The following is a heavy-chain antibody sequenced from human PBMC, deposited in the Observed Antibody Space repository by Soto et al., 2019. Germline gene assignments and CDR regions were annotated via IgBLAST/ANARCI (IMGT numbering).Heavy chain of an antibody. V-gene: IGHV3-21*01. CDR2: ISSSSSYI. CDR3: ARSGRSSSGGGNYYGMDV. Sequence: GGSLRLSCAASGFTFSSYSMNWVRQAPGKGLEWVSSISSSSSYIYYADSVKGRFTISRDNAKNSLYLQMNSLRAEDTAVYYCARSGRSSSGGGNYYGMDVWGQGTTVTVSS. CDR1: GFTFSSYS. J-gene: IGHJ6*02. D-gene: IGHD6-19*01.